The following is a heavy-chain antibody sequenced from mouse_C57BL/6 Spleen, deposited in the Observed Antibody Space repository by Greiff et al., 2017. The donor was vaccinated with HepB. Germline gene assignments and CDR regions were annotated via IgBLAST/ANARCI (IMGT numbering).Heavy chain of an antibody. D-gene: IGHD2-2*01. CDR1: GFTFSDYG. CDR3: ARGYDVDYAMDY. J-gene: IGHJ4*01. CDR2: ISSGSSTI. Sequence: EVKVVESGGGLVKSGGSLKLSCAASGFTFSDYGMHWVRQAPEKGLEWVAYISSGSSTIYYADTVKGRFTISRDNAKNTLFLQMTSLRSEDTAMYYCARGYDVDYAMDYWGQGTSVTVSS. V-gene: IGHV5-17*01.